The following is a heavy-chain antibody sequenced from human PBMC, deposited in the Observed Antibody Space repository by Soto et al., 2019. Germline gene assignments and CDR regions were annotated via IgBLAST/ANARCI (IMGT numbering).Heavy chain of an antibody. CDR1: GGSISSGNYY. CDR2: IYHSGST. Sequence: PSETLSLTCTVSGGSISSGNYYWSWIRQPPGKGLEYIGFIYHSGSTYYNPSLKSRVSISIEMSKNQYFLTVNSATAADTAVYYCARVEQYLIRGYYFYGMDVWGQGTTVTVSS. J-gene: IGHJ6*02. CDR3: ARVEQYLIRGYYFYGMDV. D-gene: IGHD6-13*01. V-gene: IGHV4-30-4*01.